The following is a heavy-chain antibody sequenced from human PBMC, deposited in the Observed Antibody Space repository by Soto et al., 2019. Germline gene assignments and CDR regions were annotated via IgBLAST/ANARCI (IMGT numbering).Heavy chain of an antibody. V-gene: IGHV1-2*02. D-gene: IGHD1-7*01. CDR3: AREGNWNLLDYYYGMDV. CDR2: INPNSGGT. CDR1: GYTFTGYY. J-gene: IGHJ6*02. Sequence: QVQLVQSGAEVKKPGASVKVSCKASGYTFTGYYMHWVRQAPGQGLEWMGWINPNSGGTNYAQKFQGRVTMTRDTSIRTAYMELSRLRSDDTAVYYCAREGNWNLLDYYYGMDVWGQGTTVTVSS.